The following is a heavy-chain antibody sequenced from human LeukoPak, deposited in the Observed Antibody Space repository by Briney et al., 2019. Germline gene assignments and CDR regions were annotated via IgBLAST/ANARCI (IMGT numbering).Heavy chain of an antibody. CDR1: GDSVSSNGAA. D-gene: IGHD6-19*01. J-gene: IGHJ4*02. V-gene: IGHV6-1*01. Sequence: SQTLSLTCAISGDSVSSNGAAWTWIRQSPSRGLEWLGRTYYRFKWYNDYAVSVKNRITINPDTSKNQFSLQLNSVTPEDTAVYYCARENSSGFDFDYWGQGTLVSVSS. CDR3: ARENSSGFDFDY. CDR2: TYYRFKWYN.